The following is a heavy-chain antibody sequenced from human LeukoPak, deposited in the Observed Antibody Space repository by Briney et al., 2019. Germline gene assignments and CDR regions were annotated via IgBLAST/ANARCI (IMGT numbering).Heavy chain of an antibody. J-gene: IGHJ1*01. CDR1: GGSISSGGYS. CDR2: IYHSGST. CDR3: ARESSGPMRYFQH. V-gene: IGHV4-30-2*01. Sequence: PSETLSLTCAVSGGSISSGGYSWSWIRQPLGKGLEWIGYIYHSGSTYYNPSLKSRVTISVDRSKNQFSLKLSSVTAADTAVYYCARESSGPMRYFQHWGQGTLVTVSS. D-gene: IGHD3-22*01.